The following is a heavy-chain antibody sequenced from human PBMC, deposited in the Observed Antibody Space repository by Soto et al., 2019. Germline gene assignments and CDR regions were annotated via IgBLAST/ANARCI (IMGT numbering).Heavy chain of an antibody. CDR2: INTDGRTT. CDR1: GFTFSDSW. D-gene: IGHD5-12*01. V-gene: IGHV3-74*01. CDR3: ARGSSAWLWGH. J-gene: IGHJ4*02. Sequence: PGGSLRLSCAASGFTFSDSWMHWVRQGPGKGLVWVSGINTDGRTTTYADSVKGRFNISRDNAKHTLFLQMNNLRADDTGIYYCARGSSAWLWGHWGQGTPVTVSS.